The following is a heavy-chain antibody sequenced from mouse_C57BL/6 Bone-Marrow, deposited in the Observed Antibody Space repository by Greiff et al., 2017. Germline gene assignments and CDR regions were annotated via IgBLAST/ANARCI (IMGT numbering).Heavy chain of an antibody. CDR2: INPYNGGT. CDR3: AREGYGSSYWYFDV. CDR1: GYTFTDYY. V-gene: IGHV1-19*01. Sequence: EVQLQQSGPVLVKPGASVKMSCKASGYTFTDYYMNWVKQSHGKSLEWIGVINPYNGGTSSNQKFKGKATLTVAKSSSPAYMELNSLTSEDSADDYCAREGYGSSYWYFDVWGTGTTVTVSS. J-gene: IGHJ1*03. D-gene: IGHD1-1*01.